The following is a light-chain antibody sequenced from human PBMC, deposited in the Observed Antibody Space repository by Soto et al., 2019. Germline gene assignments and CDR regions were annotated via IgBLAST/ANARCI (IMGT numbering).Light chain of an antibody. CDR3: QQTYSTPRT. CDR1: QSISTY. V-gene: IGKV1-39*01. J-gene: IGKJ1*01. Sequence: DIQMTQSPSSLSASVGDRVTITCRASQSISTYLNWYRQKPGKAPNLLIYAASSLQSGVPSTFSGSGSGTDFTLTISSLQPEDFATYYCQQTYSTPRTFGQGTKVDIK. CDR2: AAS.